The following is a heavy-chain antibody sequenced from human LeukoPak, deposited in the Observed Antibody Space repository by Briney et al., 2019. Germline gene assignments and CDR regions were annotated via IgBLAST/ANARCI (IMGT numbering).Heavy chain of an antibody. CDR1: GFSFSSYW. J-gene: IGHJ4*02. V-gene: IGHV3-7*01. CDR3: ARETRQYYYDSSGYDY. CDR2: IKQNGNEK. Sequence: GGSLRLSCAASGFSFSSYWMTWVRKAPGKGLEWVANIKQNGNEKYYVDSVKGRFTISRDNAKNSLYLQMNSLRAEDTAVYYCARETRQYYYDSSGYDYWGQGTLVTVSS. D-gene: IGHD3-22*01.